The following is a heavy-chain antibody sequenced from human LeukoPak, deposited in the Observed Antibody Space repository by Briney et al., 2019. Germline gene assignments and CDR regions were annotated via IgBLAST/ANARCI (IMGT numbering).Heavy chain of an antibody. Sequence: GGSLRLSCAASGFTFSSYVMNWVRQAPGKGLEWVSSISDNGVTRYYADSVKGRFTISRDNSDNTVYLQMNSLRAEDTAIYCCAKAPAPYYYYYGMDVWGQGTAVTVSS. CDR2: ISDNGVTR. CDR1: GFTFSSYV. CDR3: AKAPAPYYYYYGMDV. V-gene: IGHV3-23*01. J-gene: IGHJ6*02.